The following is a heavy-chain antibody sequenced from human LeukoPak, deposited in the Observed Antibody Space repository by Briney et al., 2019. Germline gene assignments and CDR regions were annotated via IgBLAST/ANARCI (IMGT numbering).Heavy chain of an antibody. J-gene: IGHJ4*02. D-gene: IGHD3-22*01. V-gene: IGHV3-23*01. CDR1: GITLSNYG. Sequence: GGSLRLPCAVSGITLSNYGMSWVRQAPGKGLEWVAGISDRGSRTNYADSVKGRFTISTDHPKNTLYLQMNSLRAEDTAVYFCAKRGVVIRVILVGFHKEAYYFDSWGQGALVTVSS. CDR2: ISDRGSRT. CDR3: AKRGVVIRVILVGFHKEAYYFDS.